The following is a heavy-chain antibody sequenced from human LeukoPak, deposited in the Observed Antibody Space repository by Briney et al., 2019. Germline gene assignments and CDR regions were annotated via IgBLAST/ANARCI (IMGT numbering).Heavy chain of an antibody. CDR1: GFTFSSYS. CDR2: ISSSSSYI. V-gene: IGHV3-21*01. J-gene: IGHJ6*03. D-gene: IGHD6-13*01. CDR3: ARGREREQLVVFRYYYYMDV. Sequence: PGGSLRLSCAASGFTFSSYSMNWVRQAPGKGLEWVSSISSSSSYIYYADSVKGRFTISRDNAKNSLYLQMNSLRAEDTAVYYCARGREREQLVVFRYYYYMDVWGKGTTVTVSS.